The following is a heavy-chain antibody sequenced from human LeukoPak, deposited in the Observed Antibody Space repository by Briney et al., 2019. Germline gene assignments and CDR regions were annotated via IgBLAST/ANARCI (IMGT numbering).Heavy chain of an antibody. CDR2: ISGSGGST. CDR3: AKNSGASCYSYFDY. CDR1: GFTFSSYA. D-gene: IGHD2-15*01. V-gene: IGHV3-23*01. Sequence: GGSLRLSCAASGFTFSSYAMTWVRQAPGKGLEWVSVISGSGGSTYYADSVKGRFTISRDSSKNTLYLQMNSLRAEDTAVYYCAKNSGASCYSYFDYCGQGTLVTVSS. J-gene: IGHJ4*02.